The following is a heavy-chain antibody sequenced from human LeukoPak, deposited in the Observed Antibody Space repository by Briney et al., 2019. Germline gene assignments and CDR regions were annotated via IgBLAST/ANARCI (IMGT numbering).Heavy chain of an antibody. CDR3: ARGWAICDSSTTGTGWFDP. V-gene: IGHV4-34*01. J-gene: IGHJ5*02. CDR2: INHSGST. Sequence: SETLSLTCAVHCGSFSGYYWSWIRQPPGKGLEWIGEINHSGSTNYNPSLKSRVTISVDTSKNQFSLKLSSVTAADTAVYYCARGWAICDSSTTGTGWFDPWGQGTLVTVSS. CDR1: CGSFSGYY. D-gene: IGHD1-1*01.